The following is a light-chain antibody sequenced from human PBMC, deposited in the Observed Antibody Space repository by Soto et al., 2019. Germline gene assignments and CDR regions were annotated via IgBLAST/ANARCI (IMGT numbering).Light chain of an antibody. V-gene: IGLV3-1*01. CDR3: QAWDSGTAV. Sequence: SSELTQPPSVSVSPGQTASITCSGAKLGEKYACWYLQKPGQSPVLVIYQDTKRPSGIPERFSGSISGNTATLTISGTQAMDEGDYYCQAWDSGTAVFGGGTKLTVL. CDR1: KLGEKY. CDR2: QDT. J-gene: IGLJ3*02.